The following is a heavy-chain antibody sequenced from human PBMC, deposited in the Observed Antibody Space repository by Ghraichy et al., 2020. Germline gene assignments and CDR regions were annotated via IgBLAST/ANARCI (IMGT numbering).Heavy chain of an antibody. V-gene: IGHV3-23*01. CDR1: GFTFNNYG. CDR3: AKGRIGESSGLSD. Sequence: GGSLRLSCAASGFTFNNYGMSWVRQAPGKGLEWVSSIPGTGGSTYYADSVKGRFTISRDNSKNTLYLQVSSLRAEDTAIYYCAKGRIGESSGLSDWGQGTLVTVSS. CDR2: IPGTGGST. J-gene: IGHJ4*02. D-gene: IGHD3-10*01.